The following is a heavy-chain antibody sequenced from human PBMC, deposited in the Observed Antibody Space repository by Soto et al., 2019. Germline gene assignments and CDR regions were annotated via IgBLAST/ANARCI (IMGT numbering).Heavy chain of an antibody. Sequence: IRQPPGKGLEWIGFIYYSGSTNYNSFLKSRVTMSVDMSRQQLSLKLNSVTAADTAVYYCASQLTLATTTGDAFDLWGQRIMFTVSS. V-gene: IGHV4-61*07. J-gene: IGHJ3*01. D-gene: IGHD4-17*01. CDR3: ASQLTLATTTGDAFDL. CDR2: IYYSGST.